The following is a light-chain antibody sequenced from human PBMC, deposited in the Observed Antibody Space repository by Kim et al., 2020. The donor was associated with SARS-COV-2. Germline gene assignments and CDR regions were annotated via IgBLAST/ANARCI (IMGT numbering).Light chain of an antibody. Sequence: EIVMTQSPATLSVSPGERATLSCRASQTVSSNLAWYQQKPGQAPRIVIYGASTRATGIPARFSGSGSGTEFTLTISSLQSEDFAVYYCQQYSNWPRTFGQGTKVDIK. CDR1: QTVSSN. V-gene: IGKV3-15*01. CDR2: GAS. J-gene: IGKJ1*01. CDR3: QQYSNWPRT.